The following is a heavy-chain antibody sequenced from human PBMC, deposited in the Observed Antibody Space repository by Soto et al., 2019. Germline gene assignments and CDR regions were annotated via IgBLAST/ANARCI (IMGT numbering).Heavy chain of an antibody. CDR1: GGTFSSYA. CDR2: IIPIFGTA. Sequence: QVQLVQSGAEVKKPGSSVKVSCKASGGTFSSYAISWVRQAPGQGLEWMGGIIPIFGTANYAQKFQDRVTITADESTSTAYMELSSLRSEDTAVYYCARMYCSGGSCYSHYYYGMDVWGQGTTVTVSS. J-gene: IGHJ6*02. CDR3: ARMYCSGGSCYSHYYYGMDV. D-gene: IGHD2-15*01. V-gene: IGHV1-69*01.